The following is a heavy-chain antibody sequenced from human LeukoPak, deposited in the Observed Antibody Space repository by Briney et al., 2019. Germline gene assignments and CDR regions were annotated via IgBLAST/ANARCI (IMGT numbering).Heavy chain of an antibody. D-gene: IGHD3-10*01. Sequence: GASVKVSCKASGYTFTDYYVHWVRQAPGQGLEWMGWINPHSGGTNFAQKFQGRVTMTRNTSISTAYMELSSLRSEDTAVYYCARGDVVRGVIPPYYYYMDVWGKGTTVTISS. CDR2: INPHSGGT. V-gene: IGHV1-2*02. CDR1: GYTFTDYY. J-gene: IGHJ6*03. CDR3: ARGDVVRGVIPPYYYYMDV.